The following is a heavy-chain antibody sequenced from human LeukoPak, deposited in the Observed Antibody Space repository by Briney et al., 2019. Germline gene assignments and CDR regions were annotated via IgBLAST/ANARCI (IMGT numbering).Heavy chain of an antibody. J-gene: IGHJ3*02. V-gene: IGHV3-30*02. D-gene: IGHD3-16*02. CDR1: GFMFSGVG. CDR3: VKWPYYDYIWGTYRYPDDSFDI. Sequence: PGGSLRLSCVASGFMFSGVGMHWVRQAPGKGLEWVTFIRYDGSNEYYADSVKGRFTISRDNSQDTLSLQMNSLRDEDTAVYYCVKWPYYDYIWGTYRYPDDSFDIWGQGTMVTVSS. CDR2: IRYDGSNE.